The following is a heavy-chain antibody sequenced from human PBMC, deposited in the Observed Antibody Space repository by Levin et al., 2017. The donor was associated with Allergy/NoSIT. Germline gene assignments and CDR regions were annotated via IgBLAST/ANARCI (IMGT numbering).Heavy chain of an antibody. V-gene: IGHV4-31*03. D-gene: IGHD3-9*01. CDR1: GGSTRLGGYY. Sequence: SQTLSLTCSVSGGSTRLGGYYWGWIRQHPVKGLEGLGYIYYSGETFYNPSVESRLVISHDTSENQFSLKLTSLTAADTAVYYCVRAQTGYVSPFDFWGPGTLVTVSS. J-gene: IGHJ4*02. CDR3: VRAQTGYVSPFDF. CDR2: IYYSGET.